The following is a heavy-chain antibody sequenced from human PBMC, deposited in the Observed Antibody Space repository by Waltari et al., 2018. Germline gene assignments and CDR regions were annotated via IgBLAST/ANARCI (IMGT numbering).Heavy chain of an antibody. CDR2: IYHSGST. V-gene: IGHV4-38-2*02. Sequence: QVQLQESGPGLVKPSETLSLTCTVSGYSISSGYDWGWIRQPPGKGMEWIGSIYHSGSTYSTPSLKSRVTISVDPSKHQFSLKLSSVTAADTAVYYCARDDYGGNHVFQHWGQGTLVTVSS. J-gene: IGHJ1*01. CDR3: ARDDYGGNHVFQH. D-gene: IGHD4-17*01. CDR1: GYSISSGYD.